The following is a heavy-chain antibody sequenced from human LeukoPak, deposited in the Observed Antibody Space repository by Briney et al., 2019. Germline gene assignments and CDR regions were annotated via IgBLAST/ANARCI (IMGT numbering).Heavy chain of an antibody. CDR2: IYYSGST. CDR3: ARLELYNWNDDPYFDY. CDR1: GGSISSSSYY. V-gene: IGHV4-31*03. J-gene: IGHJ4*02. D-gene: IGHD1-20*01. Sequence: SETLSLTCTVSGGSISSSSYYWGWIRQPPGKGLEWIGYIYYSGSTYYNPSLKSRVTISVDTSKNRFSLKLSSVTAADTAVYYCARLELYNWNDDPYFDYWGQGTLVTVSS.